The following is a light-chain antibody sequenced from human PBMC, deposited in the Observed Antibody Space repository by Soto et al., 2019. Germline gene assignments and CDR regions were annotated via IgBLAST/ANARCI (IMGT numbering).Light chain of an antibody. CDR3: RSYNIYASL. V-gene: IGKV1-5*01. CDR2: HAS. Sequence: LSTRPVTVRERVTSTCRASQSISNWLAWYQQKPGTAPKVLIYHASNLQSGVPSRFSGSGSGIEFTLTIISLRPDVSASQLCRSYNIYASLLGQGTKVDIK. J-gene: IGKJ1*01. CDR1: QSISNW.